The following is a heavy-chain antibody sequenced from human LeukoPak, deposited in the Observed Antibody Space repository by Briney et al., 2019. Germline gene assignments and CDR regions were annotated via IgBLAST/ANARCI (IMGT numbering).Heavy chain of an antibody. Sequence: GGSLRLSCAASGFTFSSYWMHWVRQAPGKGLEWVSCISSSSSTIYYADSVKGRFTISRDNAKNSLYLQMNSLRAEDTAVFYCARDRGFTVSWFDPWGQGTLVTVSS. CDR2: ISSSSSTI. CDR3: ARDRGFTVSWFDP. D-gene: IGHD3-10*01. V-gene: IGHV3-48*01. J-gene: IGHJ5*02. CDR1: GFTFSSYW.